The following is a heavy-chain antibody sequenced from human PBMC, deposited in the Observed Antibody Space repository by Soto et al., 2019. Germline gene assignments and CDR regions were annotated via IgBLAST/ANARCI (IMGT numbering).Heavy chain of an antibody. Sequence: ASVKVSCKASGYTFTSYGISWVRQAPGQGLEWMGWISAYNGNTNYAQKLQGRVTMTTDTSTSTAYMELRSLRSDDTAVYYCAREMGIVVVPAASGYYYYYGMDVWGQATTVNVS. CDR1: GYTFTSYG. D-gene: IGHD2-2*03. CDR3: AREMGIVVVPAASGYYYYYGMDV. V-gene: IGHV1-18*01. J-gene: IGHJ6*02. CDR2: ISAYNGNT.